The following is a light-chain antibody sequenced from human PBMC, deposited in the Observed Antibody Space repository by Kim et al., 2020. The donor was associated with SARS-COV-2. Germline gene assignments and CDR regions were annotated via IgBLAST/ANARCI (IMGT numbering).Light chain of an antibody. J-gene: IGKJ2*01. V-gene: IGKV2-28*01. CDR3: MQTLQTPT. Sequence: GGPASNTCRSSQSLLDSTGDNYLSCYLHKPGQSPQLLIYLVSNQASGVPDRFSGSGSGTDFTLKISRVEAEDVGVYFCMQTLQTPTFGQGTKLEIK. CDR2: LVS. CDR1: QSLLDSTGDNY.